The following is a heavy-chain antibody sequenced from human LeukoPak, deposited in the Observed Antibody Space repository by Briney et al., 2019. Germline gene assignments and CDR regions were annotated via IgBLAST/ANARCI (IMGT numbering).Heavy chain of an antibody. Sequence: GGSLRLSCAASGFTFSDSAMHWVRQASGQGLEWVGRIRTKPRSYATAYGESVKGRFTISRDDSKNTAYLQMNNVKTEDTAVYYCTRSSDFDCSSINCRNWFDPWGQGTLVTVSS. CDR2: IRTKPRSYAT. J-gene: IGHJ5*02. CDR3: TRSSDFDCSSINCRNWFDP. D-gene: IGHD2-2*01. V-gene: IGHV3-73*01. CDR1: GFTFSDSA.